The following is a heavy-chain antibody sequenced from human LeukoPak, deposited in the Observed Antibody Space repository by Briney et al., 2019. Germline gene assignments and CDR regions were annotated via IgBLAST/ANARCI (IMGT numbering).Heavy chain of an antibody. CDR1: GFTFSSYG. D-gene: IGHD3-22*01. CDR3: ATETYYYDSSGYCLDY. CDR2: ISYDGSNK. J-gene: IGHJ4*02. V-gene: IGHV3-30*03. Sequence: GGSLRLSCAASGFTFSSYGMHWVRQAPGKGLEWVAVISYDGSNKYYADSVKGRFTISRDNSKNTLYLQMNSLRAEDTAVYYCATETYYYDSSGYCLDYWGQGTLVTVSS.